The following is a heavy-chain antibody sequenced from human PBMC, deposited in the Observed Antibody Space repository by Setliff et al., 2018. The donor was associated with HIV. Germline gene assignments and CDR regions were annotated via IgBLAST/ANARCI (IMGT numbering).Heavy chain of an antibody. CDR2: INPNSGGT. V-gene: IGHV1-2*02. D-gene: IGHD2-8*02. Sequence: GASVKVSCKASGDAFTDYYIHWVRQAPGQGLEWMGWINPNSGGTNYAQKFQGRVSMTRNTSISTAYMELSSLRSEDTAVYYCARRITGLDAFDIWGQGTMVTVSS. CDR3: ARRITGLDAFDI. CDR1: GDAFTDYY. J-gene: IGHJ3*02.